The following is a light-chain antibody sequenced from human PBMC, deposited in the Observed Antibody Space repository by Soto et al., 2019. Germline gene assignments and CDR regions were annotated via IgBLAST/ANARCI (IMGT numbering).Light chain of an antibody. CDR2: DAS. CDR3: QQRSNWLT. CDR1: QSLSSY. J-gene: IGKJ4*01. V-gene: IGKV3-11*01. Sequence: IVLTQAPATLSXSPXEIATLSFRASQSLSSYLAWYQQKPGQAPRLLIYDASNRATGIPARFSGSGSGTDFTLTISSLEPEDFAVYYCQQRSNWLTFGGGTKVDIK.